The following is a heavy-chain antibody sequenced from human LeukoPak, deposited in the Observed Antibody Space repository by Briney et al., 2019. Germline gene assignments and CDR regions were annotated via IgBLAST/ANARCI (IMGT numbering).Heavy chain of an antibody. D-gene: IGHD6-19*01. J-gene: IGHJ4*02. CDR3: TTDQGSGWSIDY. Sequence: GGSLRLSCAASGFTFSNAWMSWVRQAPGXGREWVGRIKSKTDGGTTDYAAPVKGRFTISRDDSKNTLYLQMNSLKTEDTAVYYCTTDQGSGWSIDYWGQGTLVTVSS. V-gene: IGHV3-15*01. CDR1: GFTFSNAW. CDR2: IKSKTDGGTT.